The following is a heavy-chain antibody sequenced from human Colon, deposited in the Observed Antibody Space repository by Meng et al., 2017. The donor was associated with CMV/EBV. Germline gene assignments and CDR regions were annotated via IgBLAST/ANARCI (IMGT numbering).Heavy chain of an antibody. CDR1: GGSFSGYY. J-gene: IGHJ5*02. CDR3: ARRNYDFWSGYPNWFDP. CDR2: INHSGST. D-gene: IGHD3-3*01. Sequence: SETLSLTCAAYGGSFSGYYWSWIRQPPVKGLEWIGEINHSGSTNYNPSLKSRVTISVDTSKNQFSLKLSSVTAADTAVYYCARRNYDFWSGYPNWFDPWGQGTLVTVSS. V-gene: IGHV4-34*01.